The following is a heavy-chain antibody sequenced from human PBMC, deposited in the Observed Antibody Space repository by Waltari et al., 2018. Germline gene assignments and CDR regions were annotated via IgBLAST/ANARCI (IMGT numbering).Heavy chain of an antibody. Sequence: QVQLQESGPGLVKPSQSLSLTCTVSGDSISSGSYFWSWIRRPAGKGLEWIGRIFTGGGADYNPSLKSRVTSSVETSKNQFSLKLNSVTAADTAVYYCAREADYYYYMDVWGKGTTVTVSS. V-gene: IGHV4-61*02. CDR2: IFTGGGA. CDR1: GDSISSGSYF. J-gene: IGHJ6*03. CDR3: AREADYYYYMDV.